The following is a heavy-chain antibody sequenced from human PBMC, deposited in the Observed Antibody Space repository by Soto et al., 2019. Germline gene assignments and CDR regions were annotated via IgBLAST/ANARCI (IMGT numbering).Heavy chain of an antibody. V-gene: IGHV1-69*13. D-gene: IGHD6-13*01. CDR1: GGTFRSYA. Sequence: GXSVKVSCKASGGTFRSYAISWVRQAPGQGLEWMGGIIPIFGTANYAQKFQGRVTITADESTSTAYMELSSLRSEDTAVYYCAVEFSSSWTDAFDIWGQGTMVTASS. CDR2: IIPIFGTA. J-gene: IGHJ3*02. CDR3: AVEFSSSWTDAFDI.